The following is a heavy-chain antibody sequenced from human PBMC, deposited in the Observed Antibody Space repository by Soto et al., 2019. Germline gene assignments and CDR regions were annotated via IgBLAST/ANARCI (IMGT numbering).Heavy chain of an antibody. CDR2: IAFHGRNK. J-gene: IGHJ4*02. CDR3: AKLYCGGDCSSRGTAFDS. V-gene: IGHV3-30*18. CDR1: GFTFTNYG. D-gene: IGHD2-21*02. Sequence: QVQLVESGGGVVQPGKSLTLSCAASGFTFTNYGMHWVRQAPGKGLEWVAVIAFHGRNKYYADSVKGRITISRENYKNPAYLQMYSLRPESTAVDYCAKLYCGGDCSSRGTAFDSWGQGTLVTVSS.